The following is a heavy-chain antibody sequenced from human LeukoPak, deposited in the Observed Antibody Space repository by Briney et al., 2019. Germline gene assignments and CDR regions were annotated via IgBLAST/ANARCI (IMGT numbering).Heavy chain of an antibody. V-gene: IGHV3-48*01. CDR1: GFTFSSYW. J-gene: IGHJ4*02. Sequence: SGGSLRLSCAASGFTFSSYWMSWVRQAPGKGLEWLSYISPSSRTMYYADSVKGRFTISRDNDKNSLYLQMNSLRAEDTAVYFCARTAYSNYDFDYWGQGILVTVSS. CDR2: ISPSSRTM. D-gene: IGHD4-11*01. CDR3: ARTAYSNYDFDY.